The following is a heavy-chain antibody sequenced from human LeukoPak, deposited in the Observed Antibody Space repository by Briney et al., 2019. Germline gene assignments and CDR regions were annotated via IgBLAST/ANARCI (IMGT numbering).Heavy chain of an antibody. D-gene: IGHD2-8*01. CDR2: IKEDGGAT. Sequence: GGSLGLSCAASGFTFSTYWMTWVRQAPGKGPEWVANIKEDGGATYYVDFMKSRFTISRDNAKESLYLQMNSLRAEDTAVYYCARDSPAYLAYDFWGQGTLVTVSS. J-gene: IGHJ4*01. CDR1: GFTFSTYW. V-gene: IGHV3-7*04. CDR3: ARDSPAYLAYDF.